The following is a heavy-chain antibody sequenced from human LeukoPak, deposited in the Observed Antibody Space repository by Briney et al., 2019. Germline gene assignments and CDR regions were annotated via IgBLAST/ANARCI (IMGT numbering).Heavy chain of an antibody. V-gene: IGHV4-34*01. J-gene: IGHJ4*02. D-gene: IGHD3-3*01. Sequence: SETLSLTCAVYGGSFSGYYWSWIRQPPGKGLEWIGEINHSGSTNYNPSLKSRVTISVDTSKNQFSLKLSSVTAADTAVYYCVRAFWSGSFDYWGQGTLVTVSS. CDR1: GGSFSGYY. CDR3: VRAFWSGSFDY. CDR2: INHSGST.